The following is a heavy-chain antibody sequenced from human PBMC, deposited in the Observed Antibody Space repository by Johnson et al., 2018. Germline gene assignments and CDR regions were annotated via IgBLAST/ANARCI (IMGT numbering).Heavy chain of an antibody. V-gene: IGHV4-59*01. CDR2: IYHTGSS. CDR3: ARWSRYTYGDSYDYGMDV. Sequence: QVQLQESGPRLVKPSETLSLTCSVSGGSISNYYWSWIRQPPGKGLEGSGYIYHTGSSNYNPSLKSRVTISVDTSKNQVSLKLSSVTAADPAVYYCARWSRYTYGDSYDYGMDVWGQGTTVTVSS. CDR1: GGSISNYY. D-gene: IGHD5-18*01. J-gene: IGHJ6*02.